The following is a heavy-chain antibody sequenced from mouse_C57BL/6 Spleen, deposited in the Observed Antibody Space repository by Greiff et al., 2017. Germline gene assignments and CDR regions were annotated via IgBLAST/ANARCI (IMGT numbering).Heavy chain of an antibody. CDR2: IDPENGDT. J-gene: IGHJ2*01. D-gene: IGHD2-1*01. CDR3: TRAPLYYGNSFDY. Sequence: VQLKQSGAELVRPGASVKLSCTASGFNIKDDYMHWVKQRPEQGLEWIGWIDPENGDTEYASKFQGKATITADTSSNTAYLQLSSLTSEDTAVYYCTRAPLYYGNSFDYWGQGTTLTVSS. CDR1: GFNIKDDY. V-gene: IGHV14-4*01.